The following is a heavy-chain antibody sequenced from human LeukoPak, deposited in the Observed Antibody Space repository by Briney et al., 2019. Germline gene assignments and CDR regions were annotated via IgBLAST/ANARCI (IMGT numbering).Heavy chain of an antibody. Sequence: ASVKVSCKASGYTFTSYYTHWVRQAPGQGLEWMGIINPSGGSTSYAQKFQGRVTMTRDTSTSTVYMELSSLRSEDTAVYYCARDFPKGIVATVDYYYGMDVWGQGTTVTVSS. CDR2: INPSGGST. D-gene: IGHD5-12*01. CDR1: GYTFTSYY. CDR3: ARDFPKGIVATVDYYYGMDV. V-gene: IGHV1-46*01. J-gene: IGHJ6*02.